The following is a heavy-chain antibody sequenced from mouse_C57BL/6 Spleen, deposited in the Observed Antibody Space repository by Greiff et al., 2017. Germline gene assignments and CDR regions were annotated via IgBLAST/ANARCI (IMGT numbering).Heavy chain of an antibody. CDR2: ISSGSSTI. Sequence: DVKLVESGGGLVKPGGSLKLSCAASGFTFSDYGMHWVRQAPEKGLEWVAYISSGSSTIYYADTVKGRFTISRDNAKNTLFLQMTSLRSEDTAMYYCARRDTTVVDYAMDYWGQGTSVTVSS. CDR3: ARRDTTVVDYAMDY. V-gene: IGHV5-17*01. D-gene: IGHD1-1*01. J-gene: IGHJ4*01. CDR1: GFTFSDYG.